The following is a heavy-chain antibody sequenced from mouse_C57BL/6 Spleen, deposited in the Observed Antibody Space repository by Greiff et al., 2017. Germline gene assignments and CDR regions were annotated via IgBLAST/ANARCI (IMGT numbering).Heavy chain of an antibody. V-gene: IGHV1-72*01. Sequence: QVQLQQPGAELVKPGASVKPSCKASGYTFTSYWMHWVKQRPGRGLEWIGRIDPNSGGTKYNEKFKSQATLPVDNPSSTAYMQLSSLTSEDSAVYYCARWEVYDYDGGFAYWGQGTLVTVSA. CDR3: ARWEVYDYDGGFAY. J-gene: IGHJ3*01. D-gene: IGHD2-4*01. CDR1: GYTFTSYW. CDR2: IDPNSGGT.